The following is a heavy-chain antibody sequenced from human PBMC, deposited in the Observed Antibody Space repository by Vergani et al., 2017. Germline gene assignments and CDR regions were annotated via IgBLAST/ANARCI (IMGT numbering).Heavy chain of an antibody. V-gene: IGHV4-30-2*01. J-gene: IGHJ4*02. CDR2: IYHSGST. Sequence: QLQLQESGSGLVKPSQTLSLTCAVSGGSISSGGYSWSWIRQPPGKGLEWIGYIYHSGSTYYNPSLKSRVTISVDRSKNQFSLKLSSVTAADTAVYYCAXAPLRYYDSSGYSYYFDYWGQGTLVTVSS. D-gene: IGHD3-22*01. CDR1: GGSISSGGYS. CDR3: AXAPLRYYDSSGYSYYFDY.